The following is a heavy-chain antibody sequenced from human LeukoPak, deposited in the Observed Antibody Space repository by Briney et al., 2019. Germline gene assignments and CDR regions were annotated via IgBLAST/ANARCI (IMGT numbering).Heavy chain of an antibody. D-gene: IGHD3-16*01. J-gene: IGHJ4*02. CDR2: IYHSGST. CDR3: ARGGESTKTDKNDY. CDR1: GGSISSSNW. Sequence: SETLSLTCAVSGGSISSSNWWSWVRQPPGKGLEWIGSIYHSGSTYYNPSLKSRVTISVDTSKNQFSLKLTSVTAADTAVYYCARGGESTKTDKNDYWGQGTLVTVSS. V-gene: IGHV4-4*02.